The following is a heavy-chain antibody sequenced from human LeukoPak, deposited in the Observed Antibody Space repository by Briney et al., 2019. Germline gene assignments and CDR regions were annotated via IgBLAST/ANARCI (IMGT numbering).Heavy chain of an antibody. CDR1: GGTFSSYA. V-gene: IGHV1-69*05. CDR3: AREAVTTDYYYYYYMDV. D-gene: IGHD4-11*01. CDR2: IIPIFGTA. Sequence: SVKVSCKASGGTFSSYAISWVRQAPGQGLEWMGRIIPIFGTANYAQKFQGRVTITTDESTSTAYMELSSLRSEDTAVYYCAREAVTTDYYYYYYMDVWGNGTTVTVSS. J-gene: IGHJ6*03.